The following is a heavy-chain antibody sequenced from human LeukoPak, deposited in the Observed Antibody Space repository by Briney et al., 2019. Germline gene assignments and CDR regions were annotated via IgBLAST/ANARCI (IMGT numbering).Heavy chain of an antibody. D-gene: IGHD7-27*01. CDR3: ARDRDWGQDY. CDR1: GYTFTDYY. CDR2: INPNSGGT. V-gene: IGHV1-2*02. Sequence: ASVKVSCKASGYTFTDYYILWGRQAPGQGLEWMGWINPNSGGTNYAQKFQGRVTMTRDTSISTAYMELSRLISDDTAVYYCARDRDWGQDYWGQGTLVTVSS. J-gene: IGHJ4*02.